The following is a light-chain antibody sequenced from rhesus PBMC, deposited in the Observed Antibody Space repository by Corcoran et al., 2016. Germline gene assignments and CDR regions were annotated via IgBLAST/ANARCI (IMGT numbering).Light chain of an antibody. V-gene: IGLV2-32*01. CDR1: TSDIGAYNF. CDR2: EVN. CDR3: SSYAGSYTYV. J-gene: IGLJ1*01. Sequence: QAALTQSHSVSGSPGQSVTISCIGTTSDIGAYNFVSWYQQHPGTAPQLMIFEVNKRPSGVSDRFSGSKSGNTASLTISGLQAEDEADYFCSSYAGSYTYVFGGGTRLTVL.